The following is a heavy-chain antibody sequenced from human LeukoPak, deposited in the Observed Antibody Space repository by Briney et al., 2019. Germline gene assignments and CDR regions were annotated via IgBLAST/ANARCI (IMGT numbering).Heavy chain of an antibody. Sequence: ASVKVSCKASGYTFTSYDINWVRQATGQGLEWMGWMNPNSGNTGYAQKFQGRVTMTRSTSISTAYMELSSLRSEDTAVYYCVRGSGWKKYFDYWGQGTLVTVSS. CDR1: GYTFTSYD. CDR3: VRGSGWKKYFDY. CDR2: MNPNSGNT. D-gene: IGHD6-19*01. J-gene: IGHJ4*02. V-gene: IGHV1-8*01.